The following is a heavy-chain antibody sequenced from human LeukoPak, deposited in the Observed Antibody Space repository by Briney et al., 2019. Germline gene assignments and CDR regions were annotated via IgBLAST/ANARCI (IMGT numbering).Heavy chain of an antibody. CDR1: GASISSYY. CDR2: IYNPENT. D-gene: IGHD4-23*01. CDR3: ASFYGGKVSDS. V-gene: IGHV4-59*01. J-gene: IGHJ5*01. Sequence: SETLSLTCTLSGASISSYYWSWIRQPPGKGLEWIAYIYNPENTNFNRSLRSRVTISIDRSKHLVSLKVSSVTAADTAVYYCASFYGGKVSDSWGQGTLVTVSS.